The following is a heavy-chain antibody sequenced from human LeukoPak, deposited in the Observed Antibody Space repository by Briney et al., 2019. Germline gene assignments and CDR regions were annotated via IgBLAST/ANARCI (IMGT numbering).Heavy chain of an antibody. CDR3: ARVGDTDAFDI. Sequence: GGSLRLSCAASGFTFSDYYMTWIRQAPGKGLEWVSYINSVGSTIYYADSVKGRFTISRDSAKNSLYLQMNSLRAEDTAVYYCARVGDTDAFDIWGQGTMVTVSS. CDR2: INSVGSTI. CDR1: GFTFSDYY. V-gene: IGHV3-11*04. J-gene: IGHJ3*02. D-gene: IGHD3-10*01.